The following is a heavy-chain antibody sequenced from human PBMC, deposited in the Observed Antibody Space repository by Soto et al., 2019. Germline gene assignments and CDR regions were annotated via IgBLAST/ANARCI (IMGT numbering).Heavy chain of an antibody. CDR3: ARAPPGPSPRWVL. D-gene: IGHD3-10*01. Sequence: QLQLRESGSGLVKPSETLSLTCTVSGGSTSSGGYSWSWIRQSPEKGLEWLGCIYPTGTTYYHPSLKSRVTISVDTSRNQFSLNLTSVTAADTAVYFCARAPPGPSPRWVLWGQGTTVTVSS. CDR1: GGSTSSGGYS. V-gene: IGHV4-30-2*06. CDR2: IYPTGTT. J-gene: IGHJ6*02.